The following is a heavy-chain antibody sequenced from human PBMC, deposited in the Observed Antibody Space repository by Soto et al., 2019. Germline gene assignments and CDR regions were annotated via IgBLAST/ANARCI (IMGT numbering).Heavy chain of an antibody. CDR3: ARDQRGYCSGGSCYSGYYYYGMDV. D-gene: IGHD2-15*01. V-gene: IGHV3-21*01. Sequence: GGSLRLSCAASGFTFSSYSMNWVRQAPGKGLEWVSSISSSSSYIYYADSVKGRFTISRVNAKNSLYLQMNSLRAEDTAVYYCARDQRGYCSGGSCYSGYYYYGMDVWGQGTTVTVSS. CDR2: ISSSSSYI. J-gene: IGHJ6*02. CDR1: GFTFSSYS.